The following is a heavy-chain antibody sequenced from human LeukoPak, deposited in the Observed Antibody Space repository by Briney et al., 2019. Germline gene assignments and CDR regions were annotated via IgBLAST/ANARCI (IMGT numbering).Heavy chain of an antibody. V-gene: IGHV3-73*01. D-gene: IGHD3-3*01. CDR2: IRSKANSYAT. J-gene: IGHJ4*02. CDR1: GFTFSGSA. CDR3: AKFNMGGAYYDFWSGYRDYFDY. Sequence: SGGSLRLSCAASGFTFSGSAMHWVRQASGKGLEWVGRIRSKANSYATAYAASVKGRFTISRDDSKNTLYLQMNSLRAEDTAVYYCAKFNMGGAYYDFWSGYRDYFDYWGQGTLVTVSS.